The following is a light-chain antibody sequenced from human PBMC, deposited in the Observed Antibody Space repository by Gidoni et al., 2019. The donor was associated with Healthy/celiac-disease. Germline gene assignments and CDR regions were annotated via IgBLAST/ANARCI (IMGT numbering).Light chain of an antibody. CDR2: EVS. J-gene: IGLJ2*01. Sequence: QSALTQPASVPGSPGQSLTISCTGTSSDVGGYNYVSWYQHHPGKAPKLMIYEVSNRPSGVSNRFSGSKSGNTASLTISGLQAEDEADYYCSSYTSSSTDVVFGGGTKLTVL. CDR3: SSYTSSSTDVV. CDR1: SSDVGGYNY. V-gene: IGLV2-14*01.